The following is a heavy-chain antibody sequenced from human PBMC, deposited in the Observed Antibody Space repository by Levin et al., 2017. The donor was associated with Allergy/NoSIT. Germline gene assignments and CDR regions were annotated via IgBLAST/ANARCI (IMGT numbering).Heavy chain of an antibody. CDR2: INPSGGST. V-gene: IGHV1-46*01. Sequence: AASVKVSCKASGYTFTSYYMHWVRQAPGQGLEWMGIINPSGGSTSYAQKFQGRVTMTRDTSTSTVYMELSSLRSEDTAVYYCAREIAAAGNYYYYGMDVWGQGTTVTVSS. CDR1: GYTFTSYY. D-gene: IGHD6-13*01. J-gene: IGHJ6*02. CDR3: AREIAAAGNYYYYGMDV.